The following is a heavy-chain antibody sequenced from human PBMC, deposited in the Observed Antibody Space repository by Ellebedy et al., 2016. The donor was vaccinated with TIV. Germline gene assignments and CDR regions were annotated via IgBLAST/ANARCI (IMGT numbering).Heavy chain of an antibody. J-gene: IGHJ6*02. D-gene: IGHD5-12*01. CDR3: ARGTGSGYAIDYYGMDV. V-gene: IGHV4-34*01. CDR2: INHSGST. CDR1: GGSFSGYY. Sequence: SETLSLTXAVYGGSFSGYYWSWIRQPPGKGLEWIGEINHSGSTNCSPSLKSRVTISVDTSKNQFSLKLNSVTAADTAVYYCARGTGSGYAIDYYGMDVWGQGTTVTVSS.